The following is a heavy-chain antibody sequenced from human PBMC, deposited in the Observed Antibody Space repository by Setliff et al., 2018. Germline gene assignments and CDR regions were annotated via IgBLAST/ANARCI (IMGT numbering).Heavy chain of an antibody. J-gene: IGHJ6*03. Sequence: TLSLTCTVSGGSLSSYNYWSWIRQPAGKGLEWIGQIYTDGSTNYNPSLKSRVTISVDKSKNQFSLKLSSVTAADTAVYYCARASGFSYMDVWGKGTTVTVSS. V-gene: IGHV4-61*09. D-gene: IGHD3-3*01. CDR3: ARASGFSYMDV. CDR2: IYTDGST. CDR1: GGSLSSYNY.